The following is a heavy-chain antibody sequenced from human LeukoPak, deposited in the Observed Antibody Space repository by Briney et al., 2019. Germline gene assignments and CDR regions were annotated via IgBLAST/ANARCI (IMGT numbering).Heavy chain of an antibody. V-gene: IGHV3-74*01. CDR2: INADGSSA. Sequence: GGSLRLSCAASGFTLSNYWMHWVCQAPGKGLVWVSRINADGSSASYADSVKGRFTISRDNAKNTLYLQMNSLRAEDTAMYYCARDYGRSRDYGMDVWGQGTTVTVSS. J-gene: IGHJ6*02. CDR1: GFTLSNYW. D-gene: IGHD3-10*01. CDR3: ARDYGRSRDYGMDV.